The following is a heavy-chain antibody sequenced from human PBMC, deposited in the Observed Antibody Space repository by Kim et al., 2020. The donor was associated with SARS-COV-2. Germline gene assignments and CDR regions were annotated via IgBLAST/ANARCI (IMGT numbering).Heavy chain of an antibody. V-gene: IGHV3-15*01. CDR2: IKSKTDGGTT. D-gene: IGHD3-10*01. CDR1: GFTFSNAW. CDR3: TTMGRITMVRGVKRTLDY. J-gene: IGHJ4*02. Sequence: GGSLRLSCAASGFTFSNAWMSWVRQAPGKGLEWVGRIKSKTDGGTTDYAAPVKVRFTISRPDSKNTLYLQMNSLKTEDTAVYYCTTMGRITMVRGVKRTLDYWGQGTLVTLSS.